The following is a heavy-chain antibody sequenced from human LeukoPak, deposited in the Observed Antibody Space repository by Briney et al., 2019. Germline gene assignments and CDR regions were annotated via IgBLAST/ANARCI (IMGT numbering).Heavy chain of an antibody. CDR3: ARLRIQLWLDYMDV. J-gene: IGHJ6*03. Sequence: GASVKVSCKASGYTFTGYYMHWVRQAPGQGLEWMGWINPNSGGTNYAQKFQGRVTMTRDTSISTAYMELSRLRSDDTAVYYCARLRIQLWLDYMDVWGKGTTVTVSS. V-gene: IGHV1-2*02. CDR2: INPNSGGT. D-gene: IGHD5-18*01. CDR1: GYTFTGYY.